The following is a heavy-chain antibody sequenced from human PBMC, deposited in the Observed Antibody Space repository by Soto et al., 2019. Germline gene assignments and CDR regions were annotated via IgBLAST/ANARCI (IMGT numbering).Heavy chain of an antibody. J-gene: IGHJ4*02. CDR2: ISSSSGSTM. CDR3: VAKATIFDF. CDR1: GFTFSTYE. Sequence: PGGSLRLSCAASGFTFSTYEMNRVRQAPGKGLEWVSYISSSSGSTMYYADAVKGRFTISRDNAKNSLFLQMSRLRAEDTAVYYCVAKATIFDFWGQGTLVTVSS. V-gene: IGHV3-48*03.